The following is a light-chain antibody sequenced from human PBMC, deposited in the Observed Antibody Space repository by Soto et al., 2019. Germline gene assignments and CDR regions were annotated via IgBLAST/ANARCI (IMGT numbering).Light chain of an antibody. J-gene: IGLJ3*02. V-gene: IGLV1-47*01. CDR2: GNN. CDR1: SPNVGRNY. Sequence: QTVVTQPPSASGTPGQRVAISCSGSSPNVGRNYVYWYHQVPGTGLKLLIYGNNQRPSGVPDRFSGSKSGTSASLAISGLRSEDEGDYFCAAWDDSLSVWVFGGGTKLTVL. CDR3: AAWDDSLSVWV.